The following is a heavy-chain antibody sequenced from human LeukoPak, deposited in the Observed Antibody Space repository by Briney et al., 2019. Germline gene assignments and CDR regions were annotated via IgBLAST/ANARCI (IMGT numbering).Heavy chain of an antibody. V-gene: IGHV3-53*01. CDR1: GLIVSDNY. CDR3: AKLREWELPDLFDY. CDR2: MYSGGSI. J-gene: IGHJ4*02. D-gene: IGHD1-26*01. Sequence: GGSLRLSCAASGLIVSDNYMNWVRQAPGKGLEWVSIMYSGGSIHYADSVKGRFTVSRDNSKNTLYLQMNSLRAEDTAVYYCAKLREWELPDLFDYWGQGTLVTVSS.